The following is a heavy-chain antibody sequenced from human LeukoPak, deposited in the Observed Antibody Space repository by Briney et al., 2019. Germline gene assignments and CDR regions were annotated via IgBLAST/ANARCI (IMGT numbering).Heavy chain of an antibody. CDR3: ASDMRYDPLTGYYPLDY. CDR1: GLSVSINF. D-gene: IGHD3-9*01. CDR2: IYIDGST. V-gene: IGHV3-66*02. J-gene: IGHJ4*01. Sequence: GGSLRLSCAASGLSVSINFMTWVRQGPGKGLQRVAVIYIDGSTYDAESVRSRFSISRDSSTNKLYLQLTNLRTDDTAVYYRASDMRYDPLTGYYPLDYWGEGTLVTVSS.